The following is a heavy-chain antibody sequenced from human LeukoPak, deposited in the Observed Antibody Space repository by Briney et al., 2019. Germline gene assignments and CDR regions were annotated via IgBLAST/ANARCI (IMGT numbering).Heavy chain of an antibody. CDR3: ARGYDILTGYYSTFDY. CDR1: GFTFSSYA. D-gene: IGHD3-9*01. CDR2: ISYDGSNK. J-gene: IGHJ4*02. V-gene: IGHV3-30*04. Sequence: PGGSLRLSCAASGFTFSSYAMHWVRQAPGKGLEWVAVISYDGSNKYYADSVKGRFTISRDNSKNTLYLQMNSLRAEDTAVYYCARGYDILTGYYSTFDYWGQGTLVTVSS.